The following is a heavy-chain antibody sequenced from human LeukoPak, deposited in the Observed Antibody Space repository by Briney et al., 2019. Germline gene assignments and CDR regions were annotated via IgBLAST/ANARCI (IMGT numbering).Heavy chain of an antibody. V-gene: IGHV3-73*01. J-gene: IGHJ4*02. D-gene: IGHD3-22*01. CDR1: GFTFSGSA. Sequence: GGSLRLSCAASGFTFSGSAMHWVRQASGKGLEWVGRIRSKANSYATAYAASVKGRFTISRDDSKNTAYLQMNSLKTEDTAVYYCTRGDPFYYDSSDYWGQGTLVTVSS. CDR3: TRGDPFYYDSSDY. CDR2: IRSKANSYAT.